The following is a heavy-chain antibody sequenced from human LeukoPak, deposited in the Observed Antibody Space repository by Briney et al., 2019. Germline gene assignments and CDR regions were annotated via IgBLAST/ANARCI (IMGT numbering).Heavy chain of an antibody. Sequence: GGSLRLSCAASGFTFSDHYMDWVRQAPGKGLEWVARARNKANSYTTDYAASVKGRFTISRDDSKNSLYLQMNSLKTEDTAVYYCARVVSGRYRPFDYWGQGTLVTVSP. D-gene: IGHD1-26*01. CDR2: ARNKANSYTT. CDR1: GFTFSDHY. CDR3: ARVVSGRYRPFDY. J-gene: IGHJ4*02. V-gene: IGHV3-72*01.